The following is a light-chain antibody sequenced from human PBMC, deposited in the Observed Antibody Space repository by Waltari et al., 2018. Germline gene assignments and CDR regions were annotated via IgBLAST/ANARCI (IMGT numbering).Light chain of an antibody. CDR3: GTWDSSLAVWM. V-gene: IGLV1-51*02. CDR1: SPNIGGND. CDR2: EDN. Sequence: QSLLTQPPSLSAAPGQRVHIYCSGTSPNIGGNDVFWYPQFPGKAPRLLIYEDNRRPAGIPDRFSGSKSATSASLAISRLQTGDEADYYCGTWDSSLAVWMFGGGTRLTVL. J-gene: IGLJ3*02.